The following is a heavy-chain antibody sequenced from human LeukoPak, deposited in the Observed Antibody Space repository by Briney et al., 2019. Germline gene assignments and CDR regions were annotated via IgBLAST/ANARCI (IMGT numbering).Heavy chain of an antibody. V-gene: IGHV4-59*12. J-gene: IGHJ4*02. CDR2: ISYSGSA. D-gene: IGHD2-2*01. Sequence: SETLSLTCTVSGGSISNYYWSWIRQPPGKGLEWIGYISYSGSANYNPSLKSRVTMSVDTSKNQFSLKLSSVTAADTAVYYCAKDAVPAALGEYFFDYWGQGTRVTVSS. CDR3: AKDAVPAALGEYFFDY. CDR1: GGSISNYY.